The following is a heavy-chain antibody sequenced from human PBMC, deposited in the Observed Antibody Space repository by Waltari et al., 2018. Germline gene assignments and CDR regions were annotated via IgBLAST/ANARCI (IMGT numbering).Heavy chain of an antibody. V-gene: IGHV3-48*04. Sequence: EVQLVESGGGLVQPGGSLRLSCAASGFTFSSYSMNWVRQAPGKGLEWVSYISSSSSTIYYADSVKGRFTISRDNAKNSLYLQMNSLRAEDTAVYYCARDRVAAAGPVGDWGQGTLVTVSS. CDR3: ARDRVAAAGPVGD. J-gene: IGHJ4*02. CDR1: GFTFSSYS. CDR2: ISSSSSTI. D-gene: IGHD6-13*01.